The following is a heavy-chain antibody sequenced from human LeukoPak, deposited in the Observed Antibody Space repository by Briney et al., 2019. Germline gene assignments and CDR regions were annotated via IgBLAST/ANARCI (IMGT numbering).Heavy chain of an antibody. Sequence: SETLSLTCTVSGGSVSSGSYYWSWIRQPRGKGLEWIGYIYYSGYTSYNPSLKSRVTMSVDTSKNQFSLKLSSVTAADTAVYYCARVPRDCSGGTCRWYWYFDLWGRGTLVTVSS. CDR1: GGSVSSGSYY. J-gene: IGHJ2*01. D-gene: IGHD2-15*01. CDR3: ARVPRDCSGGTCRWYWYFDL. CDR2: IYYSGYT. V-gene: IGHV4-61*01.